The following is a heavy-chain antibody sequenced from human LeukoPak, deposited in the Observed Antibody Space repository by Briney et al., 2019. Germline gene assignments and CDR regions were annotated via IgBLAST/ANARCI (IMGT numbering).Heavy chain of an antibody. D-gene: IGHD2-2*01. V-gene: IGHV5-51*01. Sequence: GESLKISCKGSGYSFTNYWIAWVRQVPGRGLEWMGIIYPGDSDTRYSPSFQGQVTISGDRSISTAYLQWSSLKASDTAMYYCARGRYCTSTSCSHFDYWGQGTLVTVSS. CDR1: GYSFTNYW. J-gene: IGHJ4*02. CDR2: IYPGDSDT. CDR3: ARGRYCTSTSCSHFDY.